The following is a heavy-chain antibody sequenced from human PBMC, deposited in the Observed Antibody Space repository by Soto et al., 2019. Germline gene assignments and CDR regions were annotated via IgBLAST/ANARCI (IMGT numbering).Heavy chain of an antibody. CDR1: GLTFSSYA. J-gene: IGHJ4*02. V-gene: IGHV3-30-3*01. D-gene: IGHD3-16*01. CDR2: ISYDGSNK. Sequence: PGGSLRLSCAASGLTFSSYAIHWVRQAPGKELEWVAVISYDGSNKYYADSVKGRFTISRDNSKNTLYLQMNSLRAEDTAVYYCAREIYEGAFDYWGQGTLVTVSS. CDR3: AREIYEGAFDY.